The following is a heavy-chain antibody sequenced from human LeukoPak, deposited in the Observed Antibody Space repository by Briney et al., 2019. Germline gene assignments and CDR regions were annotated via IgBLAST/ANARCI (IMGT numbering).Heavy chain of an antibody. D-gene: IGHD6-13*01. V-gene: IGHV3-23*01. CDR1: GFTFSSYA. CDR2: VSGSNGNT. CDR3: VRESPVAAVGRSWSDP. J-gene: IGHJ5*02. Sequence: GGSLRLSCAASGFTFSSYAMSWVRQAPGEGLEWVSTVSGSNGNTHYADSVKGRFTISRDNSKNTLYLQMNSLRAEDTAVYYCVRESPVAAVGRSWSDPWGQGTLVTVSP.